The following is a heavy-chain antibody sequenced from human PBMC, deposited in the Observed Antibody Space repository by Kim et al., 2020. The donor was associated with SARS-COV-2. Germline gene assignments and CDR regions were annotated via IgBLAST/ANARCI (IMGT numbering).Heavy chain of an antibody. CDR1: GFTFSDYY. CDR2: ISRSSSYT. Sequence: GGSLRLPCAAYGFTFSDYYMSWIRQASGKGMEWDSYISRSSSYTNYTHSVKGLFTIARDNDKNSLYLQMKSLRAVEKAAYYCARDRAYCGGDCYFGDFD. CDR3: ARDRAYCGGDCYFGDFD. V-gene: IGHV3-11*05. J-gene: IGHJ4*01. D-gene: IGHD2-21*02.